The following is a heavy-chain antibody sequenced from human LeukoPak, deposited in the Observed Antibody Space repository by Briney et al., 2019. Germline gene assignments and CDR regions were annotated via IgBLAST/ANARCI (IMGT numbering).Heavy chain of an antibody. J-gene: IGHJ3*02. CDR2: IWYDGST. Sequence: PGGSLRLSCAASGFTFNNYGMHWVRQAPGKGLEWVAGIWYDGSTYYTDSVKGRITISRDNSKNTLYLQMNTLGAEDTAVYYCARDRTTILSSFDIWGQGTMVTVSS. CDR3: ARDRTTILSSFDI. D-gene: IGHD3-9*01. V-gene: IGHV3-33*01. CDR1: GFTFNNYG.